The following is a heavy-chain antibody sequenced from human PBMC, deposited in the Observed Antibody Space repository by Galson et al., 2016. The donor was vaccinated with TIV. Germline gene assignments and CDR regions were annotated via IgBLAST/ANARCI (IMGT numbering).Heavy chain of an antibody. CDR2: IDPSXXGT. CDR3: TRDLGRLRDY. CDR1: GYIFTNYY. V-gene: IGHV1-46*01. J-gene: IGHJ4*02. Sequence: SVKVSCKASGYIFTNYYFHWVRQTPGQGLEWMGVIDPSXXGTTYAQKFQARLIMTRDTSTTTVYMDLSSLKSGDTAVYYCTRDLGRLRDYWGQGTLVTVSS. D-gene: IGHD1-26*01.